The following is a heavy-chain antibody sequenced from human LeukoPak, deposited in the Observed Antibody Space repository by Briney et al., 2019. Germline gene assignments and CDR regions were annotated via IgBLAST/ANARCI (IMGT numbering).Heavy chain of an antibody. D-gene: IGHD5-18*01. CDR1: GYTFTGYY. CDR2: INPNSGGT. V-gene: IGHV1-2*06. CDR3: ASLLRGYSYGGVDY. Sequence: ASVKVSCKASGYTFTGYYMHWVRQAPGQGLEWMGRINPNSGGTNYAQKFQGRVTMTRDTPISTAYMELSRLRSDDTAVYYCASLLRGYSYGGVDYWGQGTLVTVSS. J-gene: IGHJ4*02.